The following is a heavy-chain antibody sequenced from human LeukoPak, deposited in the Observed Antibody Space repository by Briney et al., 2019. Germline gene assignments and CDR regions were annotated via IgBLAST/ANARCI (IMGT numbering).Heavy chain of an antibody. J-gene: IGHJ4*02. CDR3: ARDLESIAVAGNGGY. Sequence: ASVKVSCKASGGTFSSYAISWVRQAPGQGLEWMGGIIPIFGTANYAQKFQGRVTITADESTSTAYMELSSLRSEDTAVYYCARDLESIAVAGNGGYWGQGTLVTASS. CDR1: GGTFSSYA. D-gene: IGHD6-19*01. V-gene: IGHV1-69*13. CDR2: IIPIFGTA.